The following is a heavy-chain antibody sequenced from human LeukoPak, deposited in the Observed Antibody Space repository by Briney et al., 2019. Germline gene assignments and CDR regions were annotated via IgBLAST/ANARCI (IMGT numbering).Heavy chain of an antibody. V-gene: IGHV4-59*01. CDR2: IYYSGST. CDR3: ARGGYDILTGYYAFDY. Sequence: PSETLSLTCTVSGGSISSYYWSWIRQPPGKGLEWIGYIYYSGSTNYNPSLKSRVTISVDTSKNQFSLKLSSVTAADTAVYHRARGGYDILTGYYAFDYWGQGTLVTVSS. D-gene: IGHD3-9*01. CDR1: GGSISSYY. J-gene: IGHJ4*02.